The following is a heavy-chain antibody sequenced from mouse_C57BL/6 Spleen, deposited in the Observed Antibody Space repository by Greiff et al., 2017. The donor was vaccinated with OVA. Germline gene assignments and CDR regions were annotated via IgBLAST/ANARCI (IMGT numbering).Heavy chain of an antibody. CDR1: GYAFSSSW. J-gene: IGHJ2*01. CDR3: ARDYYDYDGRPFDY. CDR2: IYPGDGDT. V-gene: IGHV1-82*01. D-gene: IGHD2-4*01. Sequence: QVQLKESGPELVKPGASVKISCKASGYAFSSSWMNWVKQRPGKGLEWIGRIYPGDGDTNYNGKFKGKATLTADKSSSTAYMQLSSLTSEDSAVYFCARDYYDYDGRPFDYWGQGTTLTVSS.